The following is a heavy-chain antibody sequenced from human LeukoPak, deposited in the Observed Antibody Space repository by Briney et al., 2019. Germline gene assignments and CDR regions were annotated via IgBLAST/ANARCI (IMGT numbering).Heavy chain of an antibody. CDR3: ARAPRGDPEFDY. CDR2: IYYSGST. D-gene: IGHD1-14*01. V-gene: IGHV4-59*01. CDR1: GGSISSYY. Sequence: NPSETLSLTCTVSGGSISSYYWSWIRQPPGKGLEWIGYIYYSGSTNYNPSLKSRVTISVDTSKNQFSLKLSSVTAADTAVYYCARAPRGDPEFDYWGQGTLVTVSS. J-gene: IGHJ4*02.